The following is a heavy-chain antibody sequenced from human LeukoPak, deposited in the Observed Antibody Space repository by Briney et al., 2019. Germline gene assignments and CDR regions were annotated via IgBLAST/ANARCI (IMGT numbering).Heavy chain of an antibody. Sequence: SGGSLRLSCAASGFTFSSYAMSWVRQAPGKGLEWVSAISGSGGSTYYADSVKGRFTISRDNSKDTLYLQMNSLRAEDTAVYYCASSYYYGSGRPGGYYFDYWGQGTLVTVSS. CDR1: GFTFSSYA. J-gene: IGHJ4*02. CDR3: ASSYYYGSGRPGGYYFDY. CDR2: ISGSGGST. D-gene: IGHD3-10*01. V-gene: IGHV3-23*01.